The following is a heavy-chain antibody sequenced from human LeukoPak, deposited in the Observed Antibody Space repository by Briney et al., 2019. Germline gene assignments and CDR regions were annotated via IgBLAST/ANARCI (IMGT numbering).Heavy chain of an antibody. CDR1: GYSFTSYW. CDR2: IYPGDSDT. J-gene: IGHJ4*02. Sequence: GESLKISCKGSGYSFTSYWIGWVRQMPGKGLGWMGIIYPGDSDTRYSPSFQGQVTISADKSISTAYLQWSSLKASDTAMYYCARIWYYYGSGRGVNFDYWGQGTLVTVSS. CDR3: ARIWYYYGSGRGVNFDY. D-gene: IGHD3-10*01. V-gene: IGHV5-51*01.